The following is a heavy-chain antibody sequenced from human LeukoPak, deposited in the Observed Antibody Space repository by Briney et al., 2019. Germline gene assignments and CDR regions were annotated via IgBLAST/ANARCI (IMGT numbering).Heavy chain of an antibody. J-gene: IGHJ4*02. D-gene: IGHD4-17*01. Sequence: ASVNVSCKASGYTFTSYGISWVRQAPGQGLEWMGWISAYNGNTNYAQKLQGRVTMTTDTSTSTAYMELRSLRSDDTAVYYCARGAVYGHDYGDPTPVWGQGTLVTVSS. CDR3: ARGAVYGHDYGDPTPV. CDR1: GYTFTSYG. V-gene: IGHV1-18*01. CDR2: ISAYNGNT.